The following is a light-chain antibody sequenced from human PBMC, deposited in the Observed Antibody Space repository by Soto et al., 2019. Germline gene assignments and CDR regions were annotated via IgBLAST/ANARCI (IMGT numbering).Light chain of an antibody. CDR3: SSYTSASSFYV. V-gene: IGLV2-14*01. J-gene: IGLJ1*01. CDR1: SSDVGGYNY. CDR2: EVS. Sequence: SARTQPASVTGSPGEAITISCTGTSSDVGGYNYVSWYQQHAGKAPKFMIYEVSNRPSGVSNRFSGSKSGNTASLTISGLQAEDEADYYCSSYTSASSFYVFGTGTKVTVL.